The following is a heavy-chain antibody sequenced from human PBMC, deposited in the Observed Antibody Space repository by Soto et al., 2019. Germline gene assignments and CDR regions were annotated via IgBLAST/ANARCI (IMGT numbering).Heavy chain of an antibody. Sequence: EVQLVESGGGLVQPGGCLRLSCAASGFRFSDYYMDWVRQLPGMGLEWVGRTRNKANSYAAEYAPSVRGRFTISRHDSEDSMFLQLNSLKTEDTAVYYCARDTGGSYDFWGQGALVTVSS. CDR1: GFRFSDYY. D-gene: IGHD1-26*01. CDR3: ARDTGGSYDF. J-gene: IGHJ4*02. CDR2: TRNKANSYAA. V-gene: IGHV3-72*01.